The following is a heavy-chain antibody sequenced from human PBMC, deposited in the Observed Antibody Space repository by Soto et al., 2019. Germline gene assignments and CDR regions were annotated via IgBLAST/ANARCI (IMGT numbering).Heavy chain of an antibody. D-gene: IGHD5-18*01. Sequence: QVQLQESGPGLVKPSQTLSLTCTVSGGSITNDGYYWTWIRQHPGKGLEWIGYIYFNGVTYYNPSLTGRVTISVDRSKNQFYLNLTTVTAADTAVYYCARPAEAIIDGFDVWGQGTMVTDYS. CDR3: ARPAEAIIDGFDV. CDR2: IYFNGVT. CDR1: GGSITNDGYY. V-gene: IGHV4-31*03. J-gene: IGHJ3*01.